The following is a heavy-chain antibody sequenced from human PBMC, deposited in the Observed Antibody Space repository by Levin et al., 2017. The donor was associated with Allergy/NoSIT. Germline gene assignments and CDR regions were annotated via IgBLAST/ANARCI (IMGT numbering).Heavy chain of an antibody. J-gene: IGHJ3*02. V-gene: IGHV3-21*01. Sequence: GESLKISCAASGFAFSSYSMNWVRQAPGKGLEWVSSISSSSGFIYYADSVKGRFTISRDNARDSLYLQMNSLTAEDTAVYYCARDSVKAVDIVATILFVDACDIWGQGTMVTVSS. CDR3: ARDSVKAVDIVATILFVDACDI. CDR1: GFAFSSYS. CDR2: ISSSSGFI. D-gene: IGHD5-12*01.